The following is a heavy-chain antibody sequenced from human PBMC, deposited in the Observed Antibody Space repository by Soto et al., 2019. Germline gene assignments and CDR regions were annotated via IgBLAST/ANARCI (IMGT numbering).Heavy chain of an antibody. V-gene: IGHV1-8*01. CDR1: GYTFTSYD. D-gene: IGHD4-17*01. CDR2: MNPNSGNT. J-gene: IGHJ6*02. CDR3: ARGYGERKYYYYGMNV. Sequence: GASVKVSCKASGYTFTSYDINWVRQATGQGLEWVGWMNPNSGNTGYAQKFQGRVTMTRNTSISTAYMELSSLRSEDTAVYYCARGYGERKYYYYGMNVWGQGTTVTVSS.